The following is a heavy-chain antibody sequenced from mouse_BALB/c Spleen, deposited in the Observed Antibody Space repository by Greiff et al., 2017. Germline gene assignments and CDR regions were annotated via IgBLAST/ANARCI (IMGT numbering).Heavy chain of an antibody. CDR3: ARVYYRYDDAMDY. J-gene: IGHJ4*01. Sequence: EVKLQESGGGLVKPGGSLKLSCAASGFTFSSYAMSWVRQTPEKRLEWVASISSGGSTYYPDSVKGRFTISRDNARNILYLQMSSLRSEDTAMYYCARVYYRYDDAMDYWGQGTSVTVSS. V-gene: IGHV5-6-5*01. CDR2: ISSGGST. D-gene: IGHD2-14*01. CDR1: GFTFSSYA.